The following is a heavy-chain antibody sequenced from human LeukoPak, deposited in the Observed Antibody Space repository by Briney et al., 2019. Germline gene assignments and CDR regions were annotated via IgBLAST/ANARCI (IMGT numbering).Heavy chain of an antibody. V-gene: IGHV4-59*01. J-gene: IGHJ5*02. CDR1: GGSISSYY. Sequence: ASETLSLTCTVSGGSISSYYWSWIRQPPGKGLEWIGYIYYSGSTNYNPSLKSRVTISVDTSKNQFSLKLTSVTAADTAIYYCARGIAEGNWFDPWGQGTRVTVSS. D-gene: IGHD6-13*01. CDR3: ARGIAEGNWFDP. CDR2: IYYSGST.